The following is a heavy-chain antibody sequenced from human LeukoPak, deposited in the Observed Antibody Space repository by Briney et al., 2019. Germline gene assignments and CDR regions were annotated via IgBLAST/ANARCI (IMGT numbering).Heavy chain of an antibody. J-gene: IGHJ4*02. CDR1: GFTFDDYA. V-gene: IGHV3-9*03. Sequence: PGRSLRLSCAASGFTFDDYAMHWVRQAPGKGLEWVSGISWNSGSMGYADSVKGRFTISRDNAKNSLYLQMNSLRAEDMALYYCAKDSNSVPGYSSGWFDYWGQGTLVTVSS. D-gene: IGHD6-19*01. CDR2: ISWNSGSM. CDR3: AKDSNSVPGYSSGWFDY.